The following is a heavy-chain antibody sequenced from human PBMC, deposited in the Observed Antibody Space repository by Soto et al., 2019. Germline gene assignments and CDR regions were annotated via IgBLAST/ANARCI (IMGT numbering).Heavy chain of an antibody. CDR3: ARDPWAADY. J-gene: IGHJ4*02. V-gene: IGHV3-66*01. D-gene: IGHD3-16*01. Sequence: EVQLVESGGGLVQPGGSLRLSCAASGFTVSTKYMSWVRQAPGKGLEWVSVIYSGGSTFYADSVRGRFTISKDNSKTTVKLQMNSLRAEDTAVYYCARDPWAADYWGQGTLVTVSS. CDR1: GFTVSTKY. CDR2: IYSGGST.